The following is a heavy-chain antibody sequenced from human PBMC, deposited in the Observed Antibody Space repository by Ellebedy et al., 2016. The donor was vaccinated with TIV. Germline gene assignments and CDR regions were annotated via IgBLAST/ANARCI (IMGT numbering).Heavy chain of an antibody. Sequence: PGGSLRLSCAASGFSFRSYWMGWVRQAPGKGLEWVANIYQDGSMKYYVDSVKGRFTISRDNAKNSLYLQMNNLRVEDTAVYYCARRGSYGDYAVEINSWFDTWGRGTLVAVSS. V-gene: IGHV3-7*01. CDR2: IYQDGSMK. J-gene: IGHJ5*02. CDR1: GFSFRSYW. CDR3: ARRGSYGDYAVEINSWFDT. D-gene: IGHD4-17*01.